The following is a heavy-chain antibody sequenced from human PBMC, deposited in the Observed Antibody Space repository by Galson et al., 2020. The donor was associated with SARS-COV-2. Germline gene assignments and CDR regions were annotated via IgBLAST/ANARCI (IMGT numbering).Heavy chain of an antibody. Sequence: SETLSLTCTVSGGSISSSSYYWGWIRQPPGKGLEWIGSIYYSGSTYYNPSLKSRVTISVDTSKNQFSLKLSSVTAADTAVYYCARQSGGSGYYQPRYDFDYWGQGTLGTVSS. J-gene: IGHJ4*02. V-gene: IGHV4-39*01. CDR2: IYYSGST. D-gene: IGHD3-22*01. CDR3: ARQSGGSGYYQPRYDFDY. CDR1: GGSISSSSYY.